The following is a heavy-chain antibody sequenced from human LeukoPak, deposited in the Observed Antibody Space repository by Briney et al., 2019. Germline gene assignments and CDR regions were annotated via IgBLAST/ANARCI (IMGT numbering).Heavy chain of an antibody. CDR1: GYPIGLDYY. Sequence: PSETLSLTCKVSGYPIGLDYYWVWIRQAPGRGLQWIGGFHRGRIQYNSALKSRVTISIDSSKNQFSLRMWPVTAADTAFYLCARAPSSYESENGYPNLGWLDPWGQGALVTVSS. V-gene: IGHV4-38-2*02. CDR3: ARAPSSYESENGYPNLGWLDP. D-gene: IGHD5-24*01. J-gene: IGHJ5*02. CDR2: FHRGRI.